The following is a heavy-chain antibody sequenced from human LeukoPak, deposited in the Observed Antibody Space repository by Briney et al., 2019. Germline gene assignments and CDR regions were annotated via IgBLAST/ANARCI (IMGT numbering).Heavy chain of an antibody. CDR1: GYTFTSYD. J-gene: IGHJ6*03. Sequence: GASVKVSCKASGYTFTSYDINWVRQATGQGLEWMGWMNPNSGNTGYAQKFQGRVTMTRNTSISTAYMELSSLRSEDTAVYYCARGKRYCSGGCYCYMDVWGKGTTVTISS. V-gene: IGHV1-8*01. D-gene: IGHD2-15*01. CDR2: MNPNSGNT. CDR3: ARGKRYCSGGCYCYMDV.